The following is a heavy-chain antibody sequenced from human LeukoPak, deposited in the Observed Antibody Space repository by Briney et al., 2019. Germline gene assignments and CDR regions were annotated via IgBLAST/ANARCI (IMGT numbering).Heavy chain of an antibody. Sequence: PSETLSLTCTVSGGSISSSSYYWGWIRQPPGKGLVWIGSIYYSGSTYYNPSLKSRVTISVDTSKNQFSLKLSSVTAANTAVYYCARRLNYYDSSGYYYASTYYFDYWGQGTLVTVSS. CDR3: ARRLNYYDSSGYYYASTYYFDY. D-gene: IGHD3-22*01. CDR2: IYYSGST. V-gene: IGHV4-39*01. CDR1: GGSISSSSYY. J-gene: IGHJ4*02.